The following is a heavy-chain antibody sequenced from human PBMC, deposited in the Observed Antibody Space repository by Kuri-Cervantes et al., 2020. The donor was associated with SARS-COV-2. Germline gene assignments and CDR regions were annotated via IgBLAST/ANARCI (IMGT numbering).Heavy chain of an antibody. CDR2: ISGSGGST. CDR3: AAGQDGPFDP. V-gene: IGHV3-23*01. Sequence: GESLKISCAASGFTFSSYAMSWVRQAPGKGLEWVSAISGSGGSTYYADSVKGRFTISRDNSKNTLYLQMNSLRAEDTAVYYCAAGQDGPFDPWGQGTLVTVSS. J-gene: IGHJ5*02. D-gene: IGHD5-24*01. CDR1: GFTFSSYA.